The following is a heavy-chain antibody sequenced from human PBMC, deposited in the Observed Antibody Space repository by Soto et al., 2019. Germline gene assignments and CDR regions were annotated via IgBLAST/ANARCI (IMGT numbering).Heavy chain of an antibody. CDR1: GGSISSGGYS. V-gene: IGHV4-30-2*01. CDR2: IYHSGST. J-gene: IGHJ5*02. Sequence: QLQLQESGSGLVKSSQTLSLTCAVSGGSISSGGYSWSWIRQPPGKGLEWIGYIYHSGSTYYNRSLKTRITISVARSKTQFSLKPSSVTAAATAVYYCARVPSPWGQGTLVTVSS. CDR3: ARVPSP.